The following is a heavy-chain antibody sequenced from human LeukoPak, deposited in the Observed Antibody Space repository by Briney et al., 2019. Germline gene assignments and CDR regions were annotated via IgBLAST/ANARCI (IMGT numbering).Heavy chain of an antibody. D-gene: IGHD6-13*01. CDR1: GYTFIAYY. V-gene: IGHV1-2*02. J-gene: IGHJ4*02. CDR3: ARDPGAQIYAGTLANDY. CDR2: INPSNGGT. Sequence: ALVKVSCKASGYTFIAYYMHWMRQAPGQRLEWMGWINPSNGGTNFAQKFQGRVTMTRDTSISTAYMELSRLRSDDTAVYYCARDPGAQIYAGTLANDYWGQGTLVTVSS.